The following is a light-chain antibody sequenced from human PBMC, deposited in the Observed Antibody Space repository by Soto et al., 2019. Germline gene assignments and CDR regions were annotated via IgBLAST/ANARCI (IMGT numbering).Light chain of an antibody. Sequence: EIVMTQSPATLSVSPGERATLSCRASQNVRSNLAWYQQKPGQAPRLLIYGASTRATGIPARFSGRGSGTEFTLTISSLQSEDFGVYYCQQYNNWPRTFGQGTKVNIK. V-gene: IGKV3-15*01. CDR2: GAS. CDR1: QNVRSN. CDR3: QQYNNWPRT. J-gene: IGKJ1*01.